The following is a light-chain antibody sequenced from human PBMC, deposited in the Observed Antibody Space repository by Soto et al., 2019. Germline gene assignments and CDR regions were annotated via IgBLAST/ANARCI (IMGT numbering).Light chain of an antibody. J-gene: IGKJ4*01. Sequence: EIALTQSPGTLSLSPGARATLSCRASQTVTGNNLAWFQQKPGQAPRLLIYGTSSRATGIPDRFSGSGSGTDFTLTISSLEPEDFAFYYCQQRNSWPLTFGGGTKVDIK. CDR1: QTVTGNN. CDR2: GTS. CDR3: QQRNSWPLT. V-gene: IGKV3D-20*02.